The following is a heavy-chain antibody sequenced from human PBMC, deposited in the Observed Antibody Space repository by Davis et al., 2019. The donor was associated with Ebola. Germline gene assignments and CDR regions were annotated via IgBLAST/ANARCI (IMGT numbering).Heavy chain of an antibody. J-gene: IGHJ5*01. D-gene: IGHD3-22*01. CDR2: IRSKPNNYAT. CDR1: GFSFSGFA. Sequence: GESLKISCAASGFSFSGFAMHWVCQASGKGLEWVGRIRSKPNNYATGYAASVKGRFTISRDESKNTAYLQMNSLKTEDTAVYYCTRRYYDHSGGWFDSWGQGTLVTVSS. CDR3: TRRYYDHSGGWFDS. V-gene: IGHV3-73*01.